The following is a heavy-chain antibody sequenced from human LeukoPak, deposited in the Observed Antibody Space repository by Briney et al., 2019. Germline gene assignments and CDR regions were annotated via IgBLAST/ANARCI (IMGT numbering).Heavy chain of an antibody. J-gene: IGHJ1*01. Sequence: QPGGSLRLSCAASGFSVSSNYMSWVRQAPGKGLEWVSVIYSGGSTYYADSVKGRFTISRDNSKNTLCLQMKSLRAEDTAVYYCARTDETAPAEDFQHWGQGTLVTVSS. D-gene: IGHD2-21*02. CDR2: IYSGGST. CDR1: GFSVSSNY. CDR3: ARTDETAPAEDFQH. V-gene: IGHV3-53*01.